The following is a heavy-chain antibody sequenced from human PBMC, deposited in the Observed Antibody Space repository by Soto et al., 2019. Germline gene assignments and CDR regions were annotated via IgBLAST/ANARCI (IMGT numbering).Heavy chain of an antibody. CDR1: GGSISRSNW. D-gene: IGHD3-9*01. J-gene: IGHJ4*02. Sequence: PSETLSLTCAVSGGSISRSNWWSWVRQPPGKGLEWIGEIYHTGSTNYNPSLKSRVTISVDKSKNQLSLKLSYVTAADSAVYSCARSITFDWLFFDYWGQGTMVTVSS. CDR2: IYHTGST. CDR3: ARSITFDWLFFDY. V-gene: IGHV4-4*02.